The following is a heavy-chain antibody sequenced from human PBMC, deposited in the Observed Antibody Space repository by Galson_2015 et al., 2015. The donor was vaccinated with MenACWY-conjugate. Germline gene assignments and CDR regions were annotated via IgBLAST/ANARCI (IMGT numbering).Heavy chain of an antibody. V-gene: IGHV3-7*01. CDR2: MNRDGGGT. J-gene: IGHJ4*02. Sequence: SLRLSCAASGFTFDSYRMSWVRQAPGQGLEWVTNMNRDGGGTYYASSVKGRFTISKDNAENSLYLQMNSLRAEDTAIYYCARIIQDGLDYWGQGTLVTVSS. CDR3: ARIIQDGLDY. CDR1: GFTFDSYR.